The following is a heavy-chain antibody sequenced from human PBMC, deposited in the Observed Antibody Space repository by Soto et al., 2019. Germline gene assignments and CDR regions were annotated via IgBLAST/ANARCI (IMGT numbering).Heavy chain of an antibody. CDR1: GYTFTSYD. Sequence: ASVKVSFKASGYTFTSYDINWVRQATGQGLEWMGWMNPNSGNTGYAQKFQGRVTMTRNTSISTAYMELSSLRSEDTAVYYCARESEDLTSNFDYWGQGTLVTVSS. V-gene: IGHV1-8*01. J-gene: IGHJ4*02. CDR3: ARESEDLTSNFDY. CDR2: MNPNSGNT.